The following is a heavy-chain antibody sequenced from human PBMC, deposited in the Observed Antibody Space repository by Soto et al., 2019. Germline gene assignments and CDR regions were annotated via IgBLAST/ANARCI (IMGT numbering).Heavy chain of an antibody. D-gene: IGHD3-22*01. CDR1: GFTFSDHY. Sequence: PGGSLRLSCVASGFTFSDHYMTWIRQAPGKGLEWLSYISTSSSYTNYADSVKGRFTISRDNSKNTLYLQMNSLRAEDTAVYYCAKTGYYDSSGYYYEYFQHWGQGTLVTVSS. J-gene: IGHJ1*01. V-gene: IGHV3-11*03. CDR3: AKTGYYDSSGYYYEYFQH. CDR2: ISTSSSYT.